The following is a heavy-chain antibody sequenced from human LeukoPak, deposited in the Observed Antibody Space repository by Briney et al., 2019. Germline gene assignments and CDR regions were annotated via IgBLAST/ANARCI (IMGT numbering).Heavy chain of an antibody. J-gene: IGHJ6*03. CDR3: ARDKFYEMATIRDYYYYMDV. CDR1: GFTFSSYS. D-gene: IGHD5-24*01. CDR2: ISSSSSYI. V-gene: IGHV3-21*01. Sequence: PGGSLRLSCAASGFTFSSYSMNWVRQAPGKGLEWVSSISSSSSYIYYADSVKGRFTISRDNAKNSLYLQMNSLRAEDTAVYYCARDKFYEMATIRDYYYYMDVWGKGTTVTVSS.